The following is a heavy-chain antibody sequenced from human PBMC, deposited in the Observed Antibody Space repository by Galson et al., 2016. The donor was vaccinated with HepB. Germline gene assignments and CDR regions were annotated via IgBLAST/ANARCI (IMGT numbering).Heavy chain of an antibody. CDR3: ARNPGASTWC. D-gene: IGHD6-13*01. J-gene: IGHJ4*02. Sequence: SLRLSCAASGFTVGNNYMSWVRQAPGKGLEWVSLIYNGGNKLYADPVKGRFSISSDNSRNTLYLQLNSLSTEDTAVYYFARNPGASTWCWGQGTLVTVAS. V-gene: IGHV3-66*01. CDR2: IYNGGNK. CDR1: GFTVGNNY.